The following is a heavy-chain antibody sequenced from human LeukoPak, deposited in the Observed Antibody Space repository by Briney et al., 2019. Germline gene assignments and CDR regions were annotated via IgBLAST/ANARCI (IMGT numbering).Heavy chain of an antibody. D-gene: IGHD3-3*01. CDR2: ISGSGGST. CDR3: AKDSFGVVITPFDY. V-gene: IGHV3-23*01. Sequence: GGSLRLSCAASGFTFSDYAMTWVRQAPGKGLEWVSAISGSGGSTYYADSVKGRFTISRDNSKNTLYLQMNSLRAEDTAVYYCAKDSFGVVITPFDYWGQGTLVTVSS. CDR1: GFTFSDYA. J-gene: IGHJ4*02.